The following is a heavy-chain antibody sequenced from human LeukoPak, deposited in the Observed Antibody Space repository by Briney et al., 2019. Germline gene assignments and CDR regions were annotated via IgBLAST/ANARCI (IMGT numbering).Heavy chain of an antibody. D-gene: IGHD6-13*01. Sequence: ASVKVSCKASGYTFTSYSMHWVRQAPGQRLEWMGWINAGTGNTEYSQKFQGRVTITRDTSASTAYMDLSRMSSEDTAVYYCARDSEQQLGIDYWGQGTLVTVSS. CDR3: ARDSEQQLGIDY. J-gene: IGHJ4*02. CDR2: INAGTGNT. V-gene: IGHV1-3*01. CDR1: GYTFTSYS.